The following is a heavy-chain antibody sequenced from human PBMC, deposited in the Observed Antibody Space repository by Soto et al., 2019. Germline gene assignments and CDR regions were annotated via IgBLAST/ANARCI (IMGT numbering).Heavy chain of an antibody. V-gene: IGHV3-23*01. CDR1: GFTFSSHG. J-gene: IGHJ2*01. CDR2: ISGSGGST. CDR3: AKSNERQCFDL. D-gene: IGHD1-1*01. Sequence: VQLLEFGGGLVQPGGSLRLPCAASGFTFSSHGMSWVRQAPGKRLEWVSAISGSGGSTYYADSVKGRCTISRDNSNRTRYHQTSSLRAEDTAVYYCAKSNERQCFDLWGGGTLLTVST.